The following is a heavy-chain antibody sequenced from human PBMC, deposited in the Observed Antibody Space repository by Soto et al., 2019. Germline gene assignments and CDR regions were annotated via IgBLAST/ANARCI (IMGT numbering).Heavy chain of an antibody. D-gene: IGHD2-2*01. CDR1: GYTFTGYY. CDR3: ARERVVVVPAARHYYYYYGMDV. CDR2: INPNSGGT. V-gene: IGHV1-2*04. Sequence: ASVKVSCKXSGYTFTGYYMHWVRQAPGQGLEWMGWINPNSGGTNYAQKFQGWVTMTRDTSISTAYMELSRLRSDDTAVYYCARERVVVVPAARHYYYYYGMDVWGQGTTVTVSS. J-gene: IGHJ6*02.